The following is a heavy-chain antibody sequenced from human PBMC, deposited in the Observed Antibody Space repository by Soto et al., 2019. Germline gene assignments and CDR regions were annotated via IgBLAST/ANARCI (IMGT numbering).Heavy chain of an antibody. D-gene: IGHD2-2*02. CDR1: GGTFSSYA. V-gene: IGHV1-69*13. J-gene: IGHJ6*02. Sequence: SVKVSCKASGGTFSSYAISWVRQAPGQGLEWMGGIIPIFGTANYAQKFQGRVTITADESTSTAYMELSSLRSEDTAVYYWARCSALGYCSSTSCYRPATDYYYGRDVWGQGTAGAV. CDR2: IIPIFGTA. CDR3: ARCSALGYCSSTSCYRPATDYYYGRDV.